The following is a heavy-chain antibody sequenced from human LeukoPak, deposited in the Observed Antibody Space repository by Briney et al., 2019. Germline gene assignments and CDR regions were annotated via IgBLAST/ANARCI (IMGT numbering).Heavy chain of an antibody. D-gene: IGHD2-8*01. CDR1: GFTFSDHY. V-gene: IGHV3-72*01. Sequence: GGSLRLSCAASGFTFSDHYIDWVRQAPGKGLEWVGRTRNKANSYTTEYAASVKGRFTISRDDSKNSLYLQINSLKTEDTAVYYCARQLCTNGVCYRHLDYWGQGTLVTVSS. CDR2: TRNKANSYTT. J-gene: IGHJ4*02. CDR3: ARQLCTNGVCYRHLDY.